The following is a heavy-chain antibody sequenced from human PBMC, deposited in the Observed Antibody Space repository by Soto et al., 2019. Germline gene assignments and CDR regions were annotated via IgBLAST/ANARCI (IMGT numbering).Heavy chain of an antibody. CDR3: ARVVLTITRCAFDA. Sequence: QVQLQESGPGLVKPSGTLSLTCAVSGGSISSSHWWTWVRQSPGKGLEYIGEISHSGTSNSNPSLQSRVTLSVDKSKNPFSLTLTSVTAADTAVYYCARVVLTITRCAFDAWGQGTLVIVSS. D-gene: IGHD3-9*01. CDR1: GGSISSSHW. V-gene: IGHV4-4*02. J-gene: IGHJ3*01. CDR2: ISHSGTS.